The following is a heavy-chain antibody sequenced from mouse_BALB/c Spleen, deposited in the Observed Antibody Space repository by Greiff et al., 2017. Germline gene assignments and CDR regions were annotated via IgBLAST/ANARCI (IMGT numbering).Heavy chain of an antibody. CDR1: GYTFTSYT. D-gene: IGHD2-14*01. CDR2: INPSSGYT. J-gene: IGHJ3*01. CDR3: ARGGAYYRYDVGFAY. V-gene: IGHV1-4*02. Sequence: VQLQQSAAELARPGASVKMSCKASGYTFTSYTMHWVKQRPGQGLEWIGYINPSSGYTEYNQKFKDKTTLTADKSSSTAYMQLSSLTSEDSAVYYCARGGAYYRYDVGFAYWGQGTLVTVSA.